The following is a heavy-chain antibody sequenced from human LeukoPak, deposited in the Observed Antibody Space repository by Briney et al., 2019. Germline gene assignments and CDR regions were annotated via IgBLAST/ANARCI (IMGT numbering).Heavy chain of an antibody. J-gene: IGHJ4*02. Sequence: KPGGSLRLSCAASGFTFSSYSMNWVRQAPGKGPEWVSSITSSSSYIYYADSLKGRFTISRDNAKNSLYLQMNSLRAEDTAVYYCARALVATAPFDYWGQGTLVTVSS. CDR1: GFTFSSYS. V-gene: IGHV3-21*06. CDR3: ARALVATAPFDY. CDR2: ITSSSSYI. D-gene: IGHD5-12*01.